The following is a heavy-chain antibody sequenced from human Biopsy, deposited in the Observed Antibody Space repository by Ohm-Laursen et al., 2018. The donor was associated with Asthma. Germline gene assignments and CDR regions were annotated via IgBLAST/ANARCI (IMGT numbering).Heavy chain of an antibody. J-gene: IGHJ3*01. D-gene: IGHD3-22*01. CDR2: ISGSGGRT. V-gene: IGHV3-23*01. Sequence: SLRLSCAASGLTFSSFAMTWVRLSPGKGPEWVAGISGSGGRTDYGDSVKGRFTISRDNSKNTLFLQMSSLRADDTAVYYCVKDTVEDRGGYYTFDVWGQGTKVTVSS. CDR1: GLTFSSFA. CDR3: VKDTVEDRGGYYTFDV.